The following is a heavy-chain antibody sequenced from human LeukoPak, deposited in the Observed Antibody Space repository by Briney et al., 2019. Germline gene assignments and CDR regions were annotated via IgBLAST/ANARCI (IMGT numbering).Heavy chain of an antibody. CDR3: ARGLRVTMIVVVDAFDI. D-gene: IGHD3-22*01. Sequence: GGSLRLSCAASGFTFSDYYMSWIRQAPGKGLEWVSYISSSGTTIYYADSVKGRFTISRDNAKNSLYLQMNSLRAEDTAVYYCARGLRVTMIVVVDAFDIWGQGTMVTVSS. CDR2: ISSSGTTI. CDR1: GFTFSDYY. J-gene: IGHJ3*02. V-gene: IGHV3-11*01.